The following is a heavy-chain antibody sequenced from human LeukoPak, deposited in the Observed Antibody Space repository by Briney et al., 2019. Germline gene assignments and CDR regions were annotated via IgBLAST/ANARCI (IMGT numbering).Heavy chain of an antibody. V-gene: IGHV3-48*01. J-gene: IGHJ4*02. CDR3: AKVWEAYCGGDCYSAFDY. CDR2: ISSSSSTI. D-gene: IGHD2-21*01. Sequence: GGSLRLSCAASGFTFSSYSMNWVRQAPGKGLEWVSYISSSSSTIYYADSVKGRFTISRDNSKNTLYLQMNSLRAEDTAVYYCAKVWEAYCGGDCYSAFDYWGQGTLVTVSS. CDR1: GFTFSSYS.